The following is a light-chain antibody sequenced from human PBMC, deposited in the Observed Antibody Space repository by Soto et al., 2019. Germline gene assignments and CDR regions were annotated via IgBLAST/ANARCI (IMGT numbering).Light chain of an antibody. Sequence: DIQMTQSPSSLSSSVGDRVTITCRASQSISNHLAWYQQRPGKVPKLLIYAASTMQSGVPSRFSGSGSGTDFTLTISSLQPEDIATYYCHKYNSVPLTFGGGTKVEIK. CDR3: HKYNSVPLT. CDR1: QSISNH. CDR2: AAS. V-gene: IGKV1-27*01. J-gene: IGKJ4*01.